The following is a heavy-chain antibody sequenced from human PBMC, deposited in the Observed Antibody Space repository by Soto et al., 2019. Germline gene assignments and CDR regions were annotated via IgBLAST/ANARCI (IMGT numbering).Heavy chain of an antibody. CDR1: GYTLTELS. CDR2: FDPEDGET. V-gene: IGHV1-24*01. D-gene: IGHD6-6*01. Sequence: GASVKVSCKVSGYTLTELSMHWVRQAPGKGLEWMGGFDPEDGETIYAQKFQGRVTMTEDTSTDTAYMELSSLRSEDTAVYYCATDRHIAALKGANYGMDVWGQGTTVTVSS. CDR3: ATDRHIAALKGANYGMDV. J-gene: IGHJ6*02.